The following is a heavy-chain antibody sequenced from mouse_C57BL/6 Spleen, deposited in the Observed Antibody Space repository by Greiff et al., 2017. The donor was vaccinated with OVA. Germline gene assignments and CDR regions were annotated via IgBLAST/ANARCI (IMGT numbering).Heavy chain of an antibody. CDR1: GYTFTDYE. V-gene: IGHV1-15*01. CDR2: IDPETGGT. CDR3: HYDARS. J-gene: IGHJ2*01. Sequence: ESGAELVRPGASVTLSCKASGYTFTDYEMHWVKQTPVHGLEWIGAIDPETGGTAYNQKFKGKAILTADKSSSTAYMELRSLTSEDSAVYYCHYDARSWGQGTTLTVSS. D-gene: IGHD2-4*01.